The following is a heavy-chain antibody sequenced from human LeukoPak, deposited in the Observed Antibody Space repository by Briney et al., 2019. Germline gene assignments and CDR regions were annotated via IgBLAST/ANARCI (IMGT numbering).Heavy chain of an antibody. CDR1: EFSVGSNY. CDR2: IYSGGST. Sequence: GGSLRLSCAASEFSVGSNYMTWVRQAPGKGLEWVSLIYSGGSTYYADSVKGRFTISRDNAKNSLYLQMNSLRAEDTAVYYCARGEYDILTGYFHYYYYYMDVWGKGTTVTISS. V-gene: IGHV3-66*01. D-gene: IGHD3-9*01. J-gene: IGHJ6*03. CDR3: ARGEYDILTGYFHYYYYYMDV.